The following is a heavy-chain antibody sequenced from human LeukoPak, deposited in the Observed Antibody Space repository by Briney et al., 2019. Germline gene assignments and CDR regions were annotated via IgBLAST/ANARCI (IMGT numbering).Heavy chain of an antibody. V-gene: IGHV4-59*01. Sequence: SETLSLTCTVSGDSMSPYFWTWVRQSPGKGLEWVGYIYHTNTTYNPSLKGRVTISTDMSQNQLSLKVTSVTAADTAVYYCARNFPGRTEDVWGKGTTVIVSS. CDR2: IYHTNT. CDR3: ARNFPGRTEDV. CDR1: GDSMSPYF. J-gene: IGHJ6*04. D-gene: IGHD1-14*01.